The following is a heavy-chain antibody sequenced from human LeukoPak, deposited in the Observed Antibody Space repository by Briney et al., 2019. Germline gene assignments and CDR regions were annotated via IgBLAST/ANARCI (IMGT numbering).Heavy chain of an antibody. Sequence: GGSLRLSCAASGFTFSSYAMSCVRQAPGKGLEWVSAISDSGGSTYYADSVKGRFTISRDNSKNTLYLQMNSLRAEDTAVYYCAKGPKVYYYDSSGYFDYWGQGTLVTVSS. CDR3: AKGPKVYYYDSSGYFDY. J-gene: IGHJ4*02. CDR2: ISDSGGST. CDR1: GFTFSSYA. D-gene: IGHD3-22*01. V-gene: IGHV3-23*01.